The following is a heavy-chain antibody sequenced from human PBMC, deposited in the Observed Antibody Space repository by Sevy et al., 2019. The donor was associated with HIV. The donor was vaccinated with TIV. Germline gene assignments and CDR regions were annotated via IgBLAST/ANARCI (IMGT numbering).Heavy chain of an antibody. CDR1: GFTFSSYA. D-gene: IGHD5-18*01. V-gene: IGHV3-30*04. CDR3: ARDPGGYSYGGGPYFDY. CDR2: ISYDGSNK. Sequence: GGSLRLSCAASGFTFSSYAMHWVRQAPGKGLEWVAVISYDGSNKYYADSVKGRFTISRDNSKNTLYLQMNSLRAEDTAVYYCARDPGGYSYGGGPYFDYWGQGTLVTVSS. J-gene: IGHJ4*02.